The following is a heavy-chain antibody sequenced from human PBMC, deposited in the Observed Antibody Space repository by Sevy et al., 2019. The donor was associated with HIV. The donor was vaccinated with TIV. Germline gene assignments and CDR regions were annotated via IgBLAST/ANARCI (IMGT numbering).Heavy chain of an antibody. V-gene: IGHV4-4*02. D-gene: IGHD6-25*01. J-gene: IGHJ4*02. CDR2: MHHRGTT. CDR3: AAAAGTDILGYYFDS. CDR1: GDSIISSRW. Sequence: SETLSLTCTVSGDSIISSRWWSWFRQSPGKGLEWIGDMHHRGTTNYSPSLKNRVIMSVDKSKNQFSLQLTSVTAADTAVYYCAAAAGTDILGYYFDSWGQGIPVTVSS.